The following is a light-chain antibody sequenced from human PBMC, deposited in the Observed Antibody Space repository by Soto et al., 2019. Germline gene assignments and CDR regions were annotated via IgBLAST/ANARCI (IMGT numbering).Light chain of an antibody. CDR2: DAS. CDR3: YQRSNWPPT. Sequence: EIVLTQSPATLSLSPGERATLSCRASQSVSSYLAWYQQKPGQAPRLLIYDASSRATGIPARFSGSGSGTDFTLTISSLEPEDFAVYYCYQRSNWPPTFGGGTKVDI. V-gene: IGKV3-11*01. J-gene: IGKJ4*01. CDR1: QSVSSY.